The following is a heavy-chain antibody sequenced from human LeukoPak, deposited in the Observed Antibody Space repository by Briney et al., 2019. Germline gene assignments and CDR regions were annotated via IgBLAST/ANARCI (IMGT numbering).Heavy chain of an antibody. V-gene: IGHV4-38-2*02. D-gene: IGHD4-17*01. Sequence: SETLSLTCTISGGSVSDYYWGWIRQPPGKGLEWIGSVHHSGRTYYNPSLKSRVTISVDTSKSQFSLKLNSVTAADTAVYYCAKYYGDDPDYYYYMDVWGKGTTVTISS. CDR2: VHHSGRT. CDR3: AKYYGDDPDYYYYMDV. J-gene: IGHJ6*03. CDR1: GGSVSDYY.